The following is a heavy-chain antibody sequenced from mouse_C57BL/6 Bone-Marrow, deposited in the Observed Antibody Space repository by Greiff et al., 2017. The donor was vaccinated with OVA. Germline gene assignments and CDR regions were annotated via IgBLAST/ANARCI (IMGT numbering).Heavy chain of an antibody. V-gene: IGHV14-3*01. Sequence: EVKLQQSVAELVRPGASVKLSCTASGFNIKNTYMHWVKQRPEQGLEWIGRIDPANGNTKYAPKFQGKATITADTSSNTAYLQLSSLTSEDTAIYYCARLLYYGSSHWYFDVWGTGTTVTVSS. J-gene: IGHJ1*03. CDR3: ARLLYYGSSHWYFDV. CDR2: IDPANGNT. CDR1: GFNIKNTY. D-gene: IGHD1-1*01.